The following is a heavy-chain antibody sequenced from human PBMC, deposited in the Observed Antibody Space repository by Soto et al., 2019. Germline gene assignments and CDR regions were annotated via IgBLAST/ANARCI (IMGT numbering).Heavy chain of an antibody. Sequence: GGSLRLSCAASGFTVSSNYMSWVRQAPGKGLEWVSVIYSGGSTYYADSVKGRFTISRDNSKNTLYLQMNSLRAEDTAVYYCAREDPSSLLAVDYWGQGTLVTVSS. J-gene: IGHJ4*02. CDR1: GFTVSSNY. D-gene: IGHD3-16*02. CDR2: IYSGGST. V-gene: IGHV3-66*01. CDR3: AREDPSSLLAVDY.